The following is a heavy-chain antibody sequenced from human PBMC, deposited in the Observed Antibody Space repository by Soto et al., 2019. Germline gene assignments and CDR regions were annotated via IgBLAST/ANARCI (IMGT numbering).Heavy chain of an antibody. V-gene: IGHV3-9*02. CDR1: GFTSDDYA. J-gene: IGHJ6*03. CDR3: VKGNFAATIPAGWWYYMDA. D-gene: IGHD2-15*01. CDR2: IAWTGGST. Sequence: EVQLVESGGDLVQPGRSLRLSCAASGFTSDDYAMHWVRQAPGKGLEWVSGIAWTGGSTGYVDSVKGRFTISRDSAKISLYLQMNSLIPEHTALYYCVKGNFAATIPAGWWYYMDAWGKGTTVNVSS.